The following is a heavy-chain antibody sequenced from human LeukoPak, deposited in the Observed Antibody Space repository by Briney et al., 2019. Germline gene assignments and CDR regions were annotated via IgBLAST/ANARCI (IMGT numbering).Heavy chain of an antibody. J-gene: IGHJ4*02. V-gene: IGHV4-38-2*02. Sequence: KPSETLSLTCTVSGYSISSGYYWSWIRQPPGKGLEWIGSIYHSGSTYYNPSLKSRVTISVDTSKNQFSLKLSSVTAADTAVYYCARDFPGYCSSTSCYSWGQGTLVTVSS. CDR1: GYSISSGYY. CDR2: IYHSGST. CDR3: ARDFPGYCSSTSCYS. D-gene: IGHD2-2*02.